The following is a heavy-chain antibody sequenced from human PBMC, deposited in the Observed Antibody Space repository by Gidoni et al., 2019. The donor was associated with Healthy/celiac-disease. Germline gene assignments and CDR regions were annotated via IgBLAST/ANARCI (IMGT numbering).Heavy chain of an antibody. V-gene: IGHV4-34*01. J-gene: IGHJ2*01. CDR1: GGSFSAYY. Sequence: QVQLQQWGAGLLKPSETLYLTCAVYGGSFSAYYWSWIRQPPGKGLEWIAEINHNGITNYNPSLKSRVTISVDTSKNQFSLKLSSVTAADTAIYYCTRAPYGNKRYWYFDLWGRGTLVTVSS. CDR3: TRAPYGNKRYWYFDL. D-gene: IGHD4-17*01. CDR2: INHNGIT.